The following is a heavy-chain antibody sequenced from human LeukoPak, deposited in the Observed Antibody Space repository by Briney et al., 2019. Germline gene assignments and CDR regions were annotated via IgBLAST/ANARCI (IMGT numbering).Heavy chain of an antibody. V-gene: IGHV3-11*01. Sequence: PGGSLGLSCAASGFTFSDYYMTWIRQAPGKGLEWVSYISAGGTTIYYADSVKGRFTVSRDNARNSLYLQMNSLRAEDTAVYYCARVRSSSWTPGPWGQGTLVTVSS. J-gene: IGHJ5*02. CDR3: ARVRSSSWTPGP. D-gene: IGHD6-13*01. CDR1: GFTFSDYY. CDR2: ISAGGTTI.